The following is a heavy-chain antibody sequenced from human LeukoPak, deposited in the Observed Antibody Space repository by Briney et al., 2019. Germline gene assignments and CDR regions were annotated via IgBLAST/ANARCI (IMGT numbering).Heavy chain of an antibody. V-gene: IGHV1-8*03. CDR3: AAIGSPLVAFDI. J-gene: IGHJ3*02. CDR2: MNPNSGNT. CDR1: GYTFTGYY. Sequence: GASVKVSCKASGYTFTGYYMHWVRQATGQGLEWMGWMNPNSGNTGYAQKFQGRVTITRNTSISTAYMELSSLRSEDTAVYYCAAIGSPLVAFDIWGQGTMVTVSS. D-gene: IGHD2-21*01.